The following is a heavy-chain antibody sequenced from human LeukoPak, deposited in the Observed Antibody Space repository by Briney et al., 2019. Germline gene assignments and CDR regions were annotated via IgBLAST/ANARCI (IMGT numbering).Heavy chain of an antibody. J-gene: IGHJ4*02. V-gene: IGHV3-23*01. D-gene: IGHD3-22*01. CDR1: GFTFSSYG. CDR3: ARESGGYYYRFEGDFDY. CDR2: ISGSGGST. Sequence: PGGSLRLSCAASGFTFSSYGMRWVRQAPGKVLEWVSAISGSGGSTYYADSVKGRFTISKDNSKNTLYLQMNSLRAEDTAVYCCARESGGYYYRFEGDFDYWGQGTLVTVSS.